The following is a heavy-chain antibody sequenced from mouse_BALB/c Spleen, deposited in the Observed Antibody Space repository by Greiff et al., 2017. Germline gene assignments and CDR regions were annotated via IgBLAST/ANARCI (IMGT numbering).Heavy chain of an antibody. J-gene: IGHJ3*01. V-gene: IGHV1-82*01. CDR2: IYPGDGDT. CDR1: GYAFSSSW. CDR3: AREDGYLFAY. D-gene: IGHD2-3*01. Sequence: VQLQQSGPELVKPGASVKISCKASGYAFSSSWMNWVKQRPGQGLEWIGRIYPGDGDTNYNGKFKGKATLTADKSSSTAYMQLSSLTSVDSAVYFCAREDGYLFAYWGQGTLVTVSA.